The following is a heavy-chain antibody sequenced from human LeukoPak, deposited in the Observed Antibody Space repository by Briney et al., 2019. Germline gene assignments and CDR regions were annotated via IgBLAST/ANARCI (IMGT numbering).Heavy chain of an antibody. CDR3: ARSDSQDYGDY. J-gene: IGHJ4*02. CDR1: GFTFSSYS. V-gene: IGHV3-21*01. Sequence: GGSLRLSCAASGFTFSSYSMNWVRQAPGKGLEWVSSISSSSSYIYYADSVEGRFTISRDNAKNSLYLQMNSLRAEDTAVYYCARSDSQDYGDYWGQGTLVTVSS. CDR2: ISSSSSYI. D-gene: IGHD2-21*01.